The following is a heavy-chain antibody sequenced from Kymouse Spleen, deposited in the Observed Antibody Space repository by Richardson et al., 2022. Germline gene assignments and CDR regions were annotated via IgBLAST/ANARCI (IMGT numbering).Heavy chain of an antibody. CDR2: IKQDGSEK. J-gene: IGHJ5*02. Sequence: EVQLVESGGGLVQPGGSLRLSCAASGFTFSSYWMSWVRQAPGKGLEWVANIKQDGSEKYYVDSVKGRFTISRDNAKNSLYLQMNSLRAEDTAVYYCARGADFWSGYPRFDPWGQGTLVTVSS. CDR1: GFTFSSYW. D-gene: IGHD3-3*01. V-gene: IGHV3-7*01. CDR3: ARGADFWSGYPRFDP.